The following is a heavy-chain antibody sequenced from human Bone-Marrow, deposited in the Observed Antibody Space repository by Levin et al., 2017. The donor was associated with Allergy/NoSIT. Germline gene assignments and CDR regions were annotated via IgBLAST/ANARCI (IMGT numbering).Heavy chain of an antibody. CDR1: GFTFSSYA. CDR3: AKRRGIVVVVAASRMDV. V-gene: IGHV3-23*01. Sequence: GGSLRLSCAASGFTFSSYAMSWVRQAPGKGLEWVSAISGSGGSTYYADSVKGRFTISRDNSKNTLYLQMNSLRAEDTAVYYCAKRRGIVVVVAASRMDVWGQGTTVTVSS. CDR2: ISGSGGST. J-gene: IGHJ6*02. D-gene: IGHD2-15*01.